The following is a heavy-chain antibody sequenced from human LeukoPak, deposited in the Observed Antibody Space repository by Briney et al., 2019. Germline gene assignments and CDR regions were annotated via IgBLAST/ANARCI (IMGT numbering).Heavy chain of an antibody. CDR1: GYTFTGYY. Sequence: ASVKVSCKASGYTFTGYYMHWVRQAPGQGLEWMGWINPNSGGTSYAQKFQGRVTMTTDTSTSTAYMELRSLRSDDTAVYYCARGGLGSSPGYYYYYMDVWGKGTTVTVSS. V-gene: IGHV1-2*02. CDR3: ARGGLGSSPGYYYYYMDV. D-gene: IGHD6-6*01. CDR2: INPNSGGT. J-gene: IGHJ6*03.